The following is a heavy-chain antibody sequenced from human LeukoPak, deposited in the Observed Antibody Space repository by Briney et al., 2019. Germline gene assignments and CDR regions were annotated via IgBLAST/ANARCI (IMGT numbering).Heavy chain of an antibody. CDR3: ASGYWFLDL. V-gene: IGHV4-30-2*01. Sequence: PSETLSLTCAVSGVSISSGGYSWPWLRQPPGKGLEWIGYIHHTGSTYYKPSLKSRVTISVDRSKNQFSLKLTSVTAADTAVYYCASGYWFLDLWGRGTLVTVSS. CDR2: IHHTGST. CDR1: GVSISSGGYS. J-gene: IGHJ2*01.